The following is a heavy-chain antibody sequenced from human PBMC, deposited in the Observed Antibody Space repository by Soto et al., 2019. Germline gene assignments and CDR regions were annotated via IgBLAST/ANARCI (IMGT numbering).Heavy chain of an antibody. J-gene: IGHJ5*02. V-gene: IGHV1-2*02. Sequence: QVQLVQSGAEVKKPGASVKVSCKASGYTFTDYFIHWVRQAPGQGFEWMGWINPNSRGTNYAQKFQGRVTMTRDTANSTAYMELRGLRSDDTAVYYCARVTLTAGNWFDPWGQGTLVTVYS. CDR3: ARVTLTAGNWFDP. CDR2: INPNSRGT. CDR1: GYTFTDYF.